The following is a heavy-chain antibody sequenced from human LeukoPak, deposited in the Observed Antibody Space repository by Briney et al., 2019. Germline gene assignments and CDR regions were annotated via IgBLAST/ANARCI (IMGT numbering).Heavy chain of an antibody. V-gene: IGHV1-24*01. CDR3: ATAPRVGGLVGTTFDI. J-gene: IGHJ3*02. D-gene: IGHD1-26*01. CDR1: GYSLTELS. CDR2: FDPEDGET. Sequence: ASVKVSCKVSGYSLTELSMHWVRQAPGKGLEWMGGFDPEDGETKYAQKFQGRVTMTEDTSTDTAYMELRSLRSEDTAVYYCATAPRVGGLVGTTFDIWDQGTMVTVSS.